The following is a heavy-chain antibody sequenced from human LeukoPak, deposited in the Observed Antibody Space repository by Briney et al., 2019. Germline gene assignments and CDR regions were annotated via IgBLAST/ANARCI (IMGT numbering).Heavy chain of an antibody. CDR1: GFTFSSYA. D-gene: IGHD5-18*01. Sequence: PGGSLRLSCAASGFTFSSYAMNWVRQAPGKGLEWVSYISSSGSTIYYADSVKGRFTISRDNAKNSLYLQMNSLRAEDTAVYYCARVGYSYGLVYFDYWGQGTLVTVSS. J-gene: IGHJ4*02. V-gene: IGHV3-48*03. CDR2: ISSSGSTI. CDR3: ARVGYSYGLVYFDY.